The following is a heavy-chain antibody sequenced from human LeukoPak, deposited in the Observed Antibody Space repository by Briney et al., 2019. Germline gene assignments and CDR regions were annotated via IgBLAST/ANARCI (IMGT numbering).Heavy chain of an antibody. J-gene: IGHJ5*02. Sequence: ASVKVSCQASGYTFTGYYMHWVRQAPGQGLEWMGWINPNSGGTNYEQKFQGRVTMTRATSISTAYMELSRLRSDDTAVYYCATEKSPYCSSTSCYFLENWFVPWGQGTLVTVSS. CDR2: INPNSGGT. V-gene: IGHV1-2*02. CDR3: ATEKSPYCSSTSCYFLENWFVP. CDR1: GYTFTGYY. D-gene: IGHD2-2*01.